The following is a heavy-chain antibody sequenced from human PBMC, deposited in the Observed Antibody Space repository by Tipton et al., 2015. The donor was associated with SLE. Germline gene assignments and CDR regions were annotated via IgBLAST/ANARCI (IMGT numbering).Heavy chain of an antibody. J-gene: IGHJ4*02. D-gene: IGHD3-3*01. Sequence: TPSLTCTVSGGSISSYYWSWIRQPPGKGLEWIGYIYYSGSTYYNPSLKSRVTISVDTSKNQFSLKLSSVTAADTAVYYCARDFDFGVVTDFDYWGQGTLVTVSS. CDR2: IYYSGST. V-gene: IGHV4-59*12. CDR3: ARDFDFGVVTDFDY. CDR1: GGSISSYY.